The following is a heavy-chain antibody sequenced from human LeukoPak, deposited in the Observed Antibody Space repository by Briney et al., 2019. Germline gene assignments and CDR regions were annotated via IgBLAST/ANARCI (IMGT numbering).Heavy chain of an antibody. CDR3: ARDDALVATGSFDY. CDR2: ISAYHGNT. CDR1: GYTFTSYG. D-gene: IGHD5-12*01. J-gene: IGHJ4*02. Sequence: ASVKVSCKASGYTFTSYGVNWVRQAPGQGLEWMGWISAYHGNTNYAQKLQGRVTMTTDTSTSTAYMELRSLRSDDTAVYYCARDDALVATGSFDYWGQGTLVTVSS. V-gene: IGHV1-18*01.